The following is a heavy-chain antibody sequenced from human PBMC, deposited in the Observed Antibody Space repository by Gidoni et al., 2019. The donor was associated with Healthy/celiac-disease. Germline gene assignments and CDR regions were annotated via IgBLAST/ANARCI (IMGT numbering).Heavy chain of an antibody. J-gene: IGHJ4*02. Sequence: QVQLVQSGAEVKKPGASVKVSCKASGYTFTSYELNWVRQATGQVLDWMGWMHPNSGNTGYAQKFQGRGTMTSNTSISTAYRELSSLRSEDTAVYYCARGRTEGDYWGQGTLVTVSS. CDR1: GYTFTSYE. CDR3: ARGRTEGDY. V-gene: IGHV1-8*01. D-gene: IGHD2-21*02. CDR2: MHPNSGNT.